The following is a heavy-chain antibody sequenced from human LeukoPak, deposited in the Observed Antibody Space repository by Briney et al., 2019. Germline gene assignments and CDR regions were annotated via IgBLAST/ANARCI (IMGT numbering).Heavy chain of an antibody. Sequence: PGGSLRLSCAASGFTFSSYAMSWVRQAPGKGLEWVSAISGSGGSTYCADSVKGRFTIPRDNSKNTLYLQMNSLRAEDTAVYYCAKDGRYYDILTRYRSYYFDYWGQGTLVTVSS. CDR3: AKDGRYYDILTRYRSYYFDY. CDR1: GFTFSSYA. CDR2: ISGSGGST. J-gene: IGHJ4*02. D-gene: IGHD3-9*01. V-gene: IGHV3-23*01.